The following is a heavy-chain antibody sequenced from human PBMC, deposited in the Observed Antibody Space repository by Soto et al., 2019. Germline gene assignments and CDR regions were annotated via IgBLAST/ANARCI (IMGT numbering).Heavy chain of an antibody. CDR2: INWIGGST. Sequence: EVQLVESGGGVVRPGGSLRLSCAASGFTFDDYGMSWVRQAPGKGLEWVSGINWIGGSTGYADSVKGRFTISRDNAKNSLYLQMNSLRAEDTTLYYCARRWCSSTSCYVDYWGQGTLVTVSS. J-gene: IGHJ4*02. CDR3: ARRWCSSTSCYVDY. D-gene: IGHD2-2*01. V-gene: IGHV3-20*04. CDR1: GFTFDDYG.